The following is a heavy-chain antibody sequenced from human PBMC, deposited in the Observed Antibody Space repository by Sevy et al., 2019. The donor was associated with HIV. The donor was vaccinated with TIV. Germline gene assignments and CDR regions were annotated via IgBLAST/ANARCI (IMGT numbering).Heavy chain of an antibody. J-gene: IGHJ4*02. Sequence: ASVKVSCKASGGAFSSYAISWVRQAAGQGLEWMGGIIPIFGTANYAQKFQGRVTITADESTSTAYMELSSLRSEDTAVYYCARDTAMVLFDYWGQGTLVTVSS. CDR2: IIPIFGTA. V-gene: IGHV1-69*13. CDR3: ARDTAMVLFDY. D-gene: IGHD5-18*01. CDR1: GGAFSSYA.